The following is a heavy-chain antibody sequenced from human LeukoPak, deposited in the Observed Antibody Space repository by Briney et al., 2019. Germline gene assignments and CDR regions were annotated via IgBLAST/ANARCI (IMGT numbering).Heavy chain of an antibody. D-gene: IGHD1-26*01. Sequence: GGSLRHSCAASGFTFSDYYMTWIRQAPGKGLEWVSYISGLAGSIYYADSVKGRFTISRDNAKNSLYLKMNSLRVEDTAVYYCGRGGAQGMDVWGQGTTVTVSS. CDR1: GFTFSDYY. CDR2: ISGLAGSI. CDR3: GRGGAQGMDV. V-gene: IGHV3-11*01. J-gene: IGHJ6*02.